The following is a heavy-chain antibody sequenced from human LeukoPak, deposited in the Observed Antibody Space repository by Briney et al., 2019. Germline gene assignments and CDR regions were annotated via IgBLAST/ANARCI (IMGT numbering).Heavy chain of an antibody. CDR3: ARETLEHQFDY. J-gene: IGHJ4*02. D-gene: IGHD1/OR15-1a*01. CDR1: GGTFSSYT. V-gene: IGHV1-69*04. Sequence: ASVKVSCKASGGTFSSYTISWVRQAPGQGLEWMGRIIPILGIANYAQKFQGRVTITADKSTSTAYMELSSLRSEDTAVYYCARETLEHQFDYWGQGTLVTVSS. CDR2: IIPILGIA.